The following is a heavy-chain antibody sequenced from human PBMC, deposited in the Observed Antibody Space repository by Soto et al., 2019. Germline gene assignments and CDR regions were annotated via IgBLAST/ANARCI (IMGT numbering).Heavy chain of an antibody. Sequence: EVQLVESGGGLDQPGGSLRLSCAASGFTVSSSYMSWVRQAPGKGPEWVSVIYSGGSTYYADSVKDRFTISRDNSKNTLYLQMNSLRAEDTSVYYCARNRNWNDAYFDYWGQGTLVTVSS. CDR1: GFTVSSSY. CDR2: IYSGGST. J-gene: IGHJ4*02. V-gene: IGHV3-66*01. D-gene: IGHD1-1*01. CDR3: ARNRNWNDAYFDY.